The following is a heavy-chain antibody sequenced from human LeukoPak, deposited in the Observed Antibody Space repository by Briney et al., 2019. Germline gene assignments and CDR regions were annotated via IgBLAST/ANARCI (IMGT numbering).Heavy chain of an antibody. D-gene: IGHD6-13*01. V-gene: IGHV4-59*04. CDR3: ARQWSSRSRWFDP. Sequence: SETLSLTCTVSGGSISSYYWSWIRQPPGKGLEWIGYIYYSGSTYYNPSLKSRVTISVDTSKNQFSLKLSSVTAADTAVYYCARQWSSRSRWFDPWGQGTLVTVSS. CDR2: IYYSGST. J-gene: IGHJ5*02. CDR1: GGSISSYY.